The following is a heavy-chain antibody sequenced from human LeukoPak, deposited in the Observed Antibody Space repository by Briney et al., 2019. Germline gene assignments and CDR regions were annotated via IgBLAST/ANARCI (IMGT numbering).Heavy chain of an antibody. CDR2: INPNSGGT. V-gene: IGHV1-2*02. CDR3: ARASSCGAGCYYYFDY. J-gene: IGHJ4*02. CDR1: GYTFTVNY. D-gene: IGHD2-21*02. Sequence: VASVTVSFKASGYTFTVNYLQWVRQAPGQGLECMGWINPNSGGTNYAQKFQGRVAMTRDTSINTAYMELSSLRSDDTAVYFCARASSCGAGCYYYFDYWGQGTLVAVSS.